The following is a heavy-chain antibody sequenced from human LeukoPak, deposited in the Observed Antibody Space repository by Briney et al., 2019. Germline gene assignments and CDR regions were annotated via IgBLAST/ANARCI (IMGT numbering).Heavy chain of an antibody. CDR1: GGSISSGDYY. D-gene: IGHD3-22*01. CDR2: IYYSGST. Sequence: SETLSLTCTVSGGSISSGDYYWSWIRQPPGTGLEWIGYIYYSGSTYYNPSLKSRVTISVDTSKNQFSLKLSSVTAADTAVYYCAREGGYYDSRGYYLLYFDYWGQGTLVTVSS. J-gene: IGHJ4*02. CDR3: AREGGYYDSRGYYLLYFDY. V-gene: IGHV4-30-4*01.